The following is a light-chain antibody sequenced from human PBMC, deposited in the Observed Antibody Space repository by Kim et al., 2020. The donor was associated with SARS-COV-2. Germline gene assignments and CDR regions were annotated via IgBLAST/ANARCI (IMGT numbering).Light chain of an antibody. Sequence: DVVLTKSPLSLPVTLGQPASISCRSSESLVYSDGNTYLNWFQQRPGQSPRRLIYKVSNRDSGVPDRFSGSGSGTDFTLKISRVEAEDVGVYYCMQGTHWVTFGGGTKVDIK. J-gene: IGKJ4*01. CDR1: ESLVYSDGNTY. CDR2: KVS. CDR3: MQGTHWVT. V-gene: IGKV2-30*01.